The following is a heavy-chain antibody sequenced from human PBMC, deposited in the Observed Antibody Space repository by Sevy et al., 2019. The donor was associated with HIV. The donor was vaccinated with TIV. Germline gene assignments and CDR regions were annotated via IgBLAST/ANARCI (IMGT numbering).Heavy chain of an antibody. V-gene: IGHV3-33*01. CDR2: IRYDGSNK. D-gene: IGHD3-3*01. CDR3: ARARLGNTISAEWGGGMDV. J-gene: IGHJ6*02. CDR1: GFTLSSYG. Sequence: GGSLRLSCAASGFTLSSYGMHWVRQAPGKGLEWVAVIRYDGSNKYYADSVKGRFTISRDNSKNTLYLQMNSLRAEDTAVYYCARARLGNTISAEWGGGMDVWGQGTTVTVSS.